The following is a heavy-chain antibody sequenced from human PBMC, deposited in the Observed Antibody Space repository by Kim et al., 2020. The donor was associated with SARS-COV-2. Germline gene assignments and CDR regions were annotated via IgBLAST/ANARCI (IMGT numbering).Heavy chain of an antibody. CDR3: ATSVVAGNDY. Sequence: SETLSLTCTVSGGSISSSSYYWGWVRQPPGKGLEWIGSIYYSGSIYYSGSTYYNPSLKSRVTISVDTSKNQFSLKLSSVTAADTAVYYCATSVVAGNDYWGQGTLVTVSS. J-gene: IGHJ4*02. V-gene: IGHV4-39*01. D-gene: IGHD6-19*01. CDR2: IYYSGST. CDR1: GGSISSSSYY.